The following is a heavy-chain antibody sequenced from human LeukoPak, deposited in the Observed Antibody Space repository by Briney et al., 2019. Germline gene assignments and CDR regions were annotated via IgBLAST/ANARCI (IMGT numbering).Heavy chain of an antibody. CDR1: GFSITSGYH. V-gene: IGHV4-38-2*02. CDR2: IFRNGST. J-gene: IGHJ4*02. Sequence: SETLSLTCAVSGFSITSGYHWGWIRQPPGKGLEWIASIFRNGSTYHNPSVKSRVTISADTSKNQFSLRLDSVTAADTAVYYCAGDRGWLQYVSGFFDYWGQGSPVTVSS. CDR3: AGDRGWLQYVSGFFDY. D-gene: IGHD5-24*01.